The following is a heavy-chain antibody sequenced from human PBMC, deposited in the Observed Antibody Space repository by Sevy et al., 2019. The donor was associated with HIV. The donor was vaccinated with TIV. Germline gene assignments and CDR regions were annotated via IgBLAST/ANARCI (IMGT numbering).Heavy chain of an antibody. Sequence: GGSLRLSCAASAFTFSSYAMSWVRQAPGKGLEWVSTIRGSGGSTYYADSVKGRFTISRDNSKNTLYFQMNSLRAEDTAVYYCHGDYDSSQLASYYYYGMDVWGQGTTVTVSS. CDR3: HGDYDSSQLASYYYYGMDV. V-gene: IGHV3-23*01. D-gene: IGHD3-22*01. CDR2: IRGSGGST. CDR1: AFTFSSYA. J-gene: IGHJ6*02.